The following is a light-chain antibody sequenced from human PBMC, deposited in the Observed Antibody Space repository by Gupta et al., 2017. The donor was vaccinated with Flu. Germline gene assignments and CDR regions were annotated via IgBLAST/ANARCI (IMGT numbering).Light chain of an antibody. Sequence: TVTLICGLRSSSVSTTFDPSWYQQAPGQAPRTRVHDTKIRSAGVPDRFSGSSLGHKEALTIAGAQAEDEYHDHCGLFMGNGVLEVGGGTKVTVL. V-gene: IGLV8-61*01. J-gene: IGLJ2*01. CDR1: SSSVSTTFD. CDR3: GLFMGNGVLE. CDR2: DTK.